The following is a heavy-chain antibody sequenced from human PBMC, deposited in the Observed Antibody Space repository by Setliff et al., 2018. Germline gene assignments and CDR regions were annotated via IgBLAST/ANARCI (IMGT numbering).Heavy chain of an antibody. J-gene: IGHJ6*03. CDR1: GFTFSDYY. V-gene: IGHV3-11*04. CDR2: ITSSGSTI. Sequence: GGSLRLSCATSGFTFSDYYMSWIRQAPGKGLEWISYITSSGSTIYYADSVKGRFTISRDNAKNSLYLQMNSLRAEDTAVYYCARDREGDGNYYMDVWGKGTTVTVSS. D-gene: IGHD1-1*01. CDR3: ARDREGDGNYYMDV.